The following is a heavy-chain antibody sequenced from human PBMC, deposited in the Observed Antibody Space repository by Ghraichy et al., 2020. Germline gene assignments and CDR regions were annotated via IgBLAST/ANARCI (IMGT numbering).Heavy chain of an antibody. CDR1: GFTFSSYA. CDR2: ISGSGGST. J-gene: IGHJ3*02. CDR3: AKEPLQPTYYDFWSGYVGAFDI. Sequence: GGSLRLSCAASGFTFSSYAMSWVRQAPGKGLEWVSAISGSGGSTYYADSVKGRFTISRDNSKNTLYLQMNSLRAEDTAVYYCAKEPLQPTYYDFWSGYVGAFDIWGQGTMVTVSS. V-gene: IGHV3-23*01. D-gene: IGHD3-3*01.